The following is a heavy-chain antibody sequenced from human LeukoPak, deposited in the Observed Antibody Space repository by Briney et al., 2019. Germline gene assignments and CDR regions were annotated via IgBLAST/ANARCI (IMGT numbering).Heavy chain of an antibody. CDR1: GYTFTDYY. CDR2: INPSSGST. J-gene: IGHJ4*02. CDR3: ARGYYHSGS. V-gene: IGHV1-46*01. Sequence: ASVKVSCTASGYTFTDYYMHWVRQAPGQGLEWMGIINPSSGSTTYAQKFQGRVTMTRDTSTSTAYMELSSLRSEDTAVYYCARGYYHSGSWGQGTLVTVSS. D-gene: IGHD3-10*01.